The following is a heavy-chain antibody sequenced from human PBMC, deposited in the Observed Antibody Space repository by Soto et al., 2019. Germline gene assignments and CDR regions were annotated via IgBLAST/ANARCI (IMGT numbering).Heavy chain of an antibody. J-gene: IGHJ2*01. CDR2: IWYDGSNK. CDR3: ARDTCTTVTTLRGGILNGYFDL. CDR1: GFTFSSYG. Sequence: QVPLVESGGGVVQPGRSLRLSCAASGFTFSSYGMHWVRQAPGKGLEWVAVIWYDGSNKYYADSVKGQFTISRDNSTNTMYLQMNSLRAEDTAVYYCARDTCTTVTTLRGGILNGYFDLWGRGTLVTVSS. V-gene: IGHV3-33*01. D-gene: IGHD4-17*01.